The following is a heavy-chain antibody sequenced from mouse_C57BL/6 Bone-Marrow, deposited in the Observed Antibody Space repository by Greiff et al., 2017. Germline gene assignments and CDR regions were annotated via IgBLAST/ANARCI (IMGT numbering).Heavy chain of an antibody. D-gene: IGHD1-1*01. V-gene: IGHV1-69*01. CDR1: GYTFTSYW. J-gene: IGHJ4*01. CDR2: IDPSDSYT. Sequence: QVQLQQPGAELVMPGASVKLSCKASGYTFTSYWMHWVKQRPGQGLEWIGEIDPSDSYTNYNQKFKGKSTLTVDKSSSTAYMQLSSLTSEDSAVYYCARVAGSSLYYAMDYWGQGTSVTASS. CDR3: ARVAGSSLYYAMDY.